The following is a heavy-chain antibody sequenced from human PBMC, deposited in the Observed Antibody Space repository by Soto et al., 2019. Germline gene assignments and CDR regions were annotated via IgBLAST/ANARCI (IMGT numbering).Heavy chain of an antibody. J-gene: IGHJ4*02. D-gene: IGHD3-10*01. CDR2: ISPNNGNT. CDR3: ARGGVFFFAAPTNPFDY. CDR1: GYTFTSYG. Sequence: GASVKVSCKASGYTFTSYGISWVRQAPGQGLEWMGWISPNNGNTNYAQKFQGRVTMTRNTSISTAYMELSSLRSEDTAVYYCARGGVFFFAAPTNPFDYWGQGTLVTVSS. V-gene: IGHV1-18*01.